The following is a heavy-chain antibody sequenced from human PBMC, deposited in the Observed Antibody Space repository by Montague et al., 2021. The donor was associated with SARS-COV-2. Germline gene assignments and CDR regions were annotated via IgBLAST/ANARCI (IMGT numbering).Heavy chain of an antibody. D-gene: IGHD5-12*01. CDR2: IYYSGST. CDR3: AGDRGRFWHFDL. J-gene: IGHJ2*01. V-gene: IGHV4-59*01. Sequence: SETLSLTCTVSGGSISSYYWNWIRQSPGKGLEWIGYIYYSGSTMYNPSFKSRVTMLVDTSKRQMSLRLNSVTAADTAVYYCAGDRGRFWHFDLWGRGTLVTASS. CDR1: GGSISSYY.